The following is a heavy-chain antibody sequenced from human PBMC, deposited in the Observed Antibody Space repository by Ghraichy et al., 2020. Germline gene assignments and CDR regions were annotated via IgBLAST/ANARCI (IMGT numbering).Heavy chain of an antibody. CDR3: ARDGPNHGDYYYYGMDV. CDR1: GGSISSYY. V-gene: IGHV4-59*01. CDR2: IYYSGST. D-gene: IGHD1-14*01. Sequence: SETLSLTCTVSGGSISSYYWSWIRQPPGKGLEWIGYIYYSGSTNYNPSLKSRVTISVDTSKNQFSLKLSSVTVADTAVYYCARDGPNHGDYYYYGMDVWGQGTTVTVSS. J-gene: IGHJ6*02.